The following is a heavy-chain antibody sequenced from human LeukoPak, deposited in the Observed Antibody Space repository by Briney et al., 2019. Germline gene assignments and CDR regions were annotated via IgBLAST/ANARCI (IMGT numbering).Heavy chain of an antibody. CDR3: AKDTSEGYYDSSGRDAFDI. D-gene: IGHD3-22*01. V-gene: IGHV3-23*01. Sequence: PGGSLRLSCAASGFTFSSYAMSWVRQAPGKGLEWVSAISGSGGSTYYADSVKGRFTISRDNSKNTLYLQMNSLRAEDTAVYYCAKDTSEGYYDSSGRDAFDIWGQGTMVTVSS. CDR1: GFTFSSYA. CDR2: ISGSGGST. J-gene: IGHJ3*02.